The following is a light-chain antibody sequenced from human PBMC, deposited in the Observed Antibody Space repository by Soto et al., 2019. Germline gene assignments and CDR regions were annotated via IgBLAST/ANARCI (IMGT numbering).Light chain of an antibody. CDR1: QSVSSSY. Sequence: EIVLTQSPGPLSLSPGERATLSCRASQSVSSSYVSWYQHKPGQTPRLLIYGASSRATGIPDGFSGSGSGTDFSPTISRLESEDFAVYYCHQYGSSPAFGQGTMVEIK. V-gene: IGKV3-20*01. CDR2: GAS. CDR3: HQYGSSPA. J-gene: IGKJ1*01.